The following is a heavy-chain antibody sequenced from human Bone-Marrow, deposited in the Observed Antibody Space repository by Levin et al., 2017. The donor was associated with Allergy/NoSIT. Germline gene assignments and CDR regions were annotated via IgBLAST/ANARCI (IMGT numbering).Heavy chain of an antibody. J-gene: IGHJ5*02. V-gene: IGHV4-4*02. D-gene: IGHD3-22*01. CDR3: ARSTYYYDSRLGWFDP. Sequence: SETLSLTCAVSGGSISSTNWWSWVRQPPGKGLEWIGEIHDTGNTNYRPSLKSRVTISVDKSKNQFSLKLTSVTAADTAVYYCARSTYYYDSRLGWFDPWGQGTLVTVSS. CDR2: IHDTGNT. CDR1: GGSISSTNW.